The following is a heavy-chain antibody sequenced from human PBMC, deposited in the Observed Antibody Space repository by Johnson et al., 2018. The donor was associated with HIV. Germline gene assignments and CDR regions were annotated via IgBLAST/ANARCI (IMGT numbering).Heavy chain of an antibody. J-gene: IGHJ3*02. Sequence: QVQLVESGGGVVQPGGSLRLSCAASRFTFDSYGMHWVRQAPGRGLEWLAVIWYDASKKYYADSVKGRFSISRDNSKNTLYLQMNRLRAEDTAVYYCAKGDKAYSYPLDAFDIWGQGTMVTVSP. CDR3: AKGDKAYSYPLDAFDI. CDR1: RFTFDSYG. CDR2: IWYDASKK. V-gene: IGHV3-33*06. D-gene: IGHD5-18*01.